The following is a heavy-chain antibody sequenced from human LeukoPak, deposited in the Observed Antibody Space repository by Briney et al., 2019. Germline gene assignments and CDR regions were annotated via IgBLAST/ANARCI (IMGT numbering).Heavy chain of an antibody. D-gene: IGHD3-10*01. J-gene: IGHJ3*01. CDR1: GFTFSGSA. Sequence: GGSLRLSCAASGFTFSGSAKHWVRQASGKGLEWVGRIRSKANNYATAYGESVKGRFTISRDDSKDTAYLQMNSLKTEDTAVYYCTRPRGAFDLWGQGTMVTVFS. CDR3: TRPRGAFDL. V-gene: IGHV3-73*01. CDR2: IRSKANNYAT.